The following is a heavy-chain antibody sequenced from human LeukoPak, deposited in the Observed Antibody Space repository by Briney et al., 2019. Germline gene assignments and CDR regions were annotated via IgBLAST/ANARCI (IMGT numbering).Heavy chain of an antibody. V-gene: IGHV4-39*01. J-gene: IGHJ4*02. CDR1: GVSTTNGIYY. Sequence: SETLSLTCTVSGVSTTNGIYYWAWIRQSPGKGLEWIGSVHNVGSTYYNLSLRSRVTMSIDTSKNRFSLRLNSVTAADTAVYYSARHAEYNSGWHFYLDHWGQGILVTVSS. CDR2: VHNVGST. CDR3: ARHAEYNSGWHFYLDH. D-gene: IGHD6-19*01.